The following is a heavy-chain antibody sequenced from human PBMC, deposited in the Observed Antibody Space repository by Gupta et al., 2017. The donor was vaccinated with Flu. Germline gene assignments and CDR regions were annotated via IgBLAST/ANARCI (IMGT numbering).Heavy chain of an antibody. CDR2: DGSDK. CDR3: ARDSDYYMDV. V-gene: IGHV3-33*04. Sequence: DGSDKYYADSVEGRFTISRDNSKNTLYLEMNSLRAEDTAVYYCARDSDYYMDVWGKGTTVTVSS. J-gene: IGHJ6*03.